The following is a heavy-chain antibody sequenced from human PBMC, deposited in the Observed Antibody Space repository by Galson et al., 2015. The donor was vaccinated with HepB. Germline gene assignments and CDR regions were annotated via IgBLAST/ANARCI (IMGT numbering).Heavy chain of an antibody. D-gene: IGHD3-16*01. CDR3: AGEYDSTRLDLSKIGWFDP. CDR2: IYTSGST. J-gene: IGHJ5*02. Sequence: TLSLTCTVSGGSISSGSYYWSWIRQPAGKGLEWIGRIYTSGSTNYNPSLKSRVTISVDTSKNQFSLKLSSVTAADTAVYYCAGEYDSTRLDLSKIGWFDPWGQGTLVTVSS. V-gene: IGHV4-61*02. CDR1: GGSISSGSYY.